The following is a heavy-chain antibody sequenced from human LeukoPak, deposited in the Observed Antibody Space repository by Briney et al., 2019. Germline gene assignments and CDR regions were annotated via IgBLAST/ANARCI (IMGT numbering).Heavy chain of an antibody. CDR3: ARDYYDSSGHTNWFDP. J-gene: IGHJ5*02. V-gene: IGHV3-33*01. Sequence: GGSLRLSCAASGFTFSSYGMHWVRQAPGRGLEWVAVIWYDGSNKYYADSVKGRFTISRDNSKNTLYLQMNSLRAEDTAVYYCARDYYDSSGHTNWFDPWGQGTLVTVSS. CDR1: GFTFSSYG. CDR2: IWYDGSNK. D-gene: IGHD3-22*01.